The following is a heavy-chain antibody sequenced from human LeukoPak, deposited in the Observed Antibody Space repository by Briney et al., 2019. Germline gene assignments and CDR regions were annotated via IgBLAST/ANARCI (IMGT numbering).Heavy chain of an antibody. CDR2: ISYDGSNK. J-gene: IGHJ4*02. CDR3: ARGYCSGGSCLDY. CDR1: GFXFSSYA. V-gene: IGHV3-30-3*01. Sequence: GGSLRLSCAASGFXFSSYAIHWVRQAPGKGLEWVALISYDGSNKYYADSVKGRFTISRDNPKNTLYLQMNSLRAEDTAVYYCARGYCSGGSCLDYWGQGTLVTVSS. D-gene: IGHD2-15*01.